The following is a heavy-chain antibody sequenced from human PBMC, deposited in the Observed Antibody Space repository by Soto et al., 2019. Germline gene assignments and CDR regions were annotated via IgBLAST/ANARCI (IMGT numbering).Heavy chain of an antibody. CDR1: GGTFSSYA. J-gene: IGHJ4*02. V-gene: IGHV1-69*01. CDR2: IIPLFGTA. CDR3: AREGASGSHIGY. D-gene: IGHD3-22*01. Sequence: QVQLVQSGAEVKKPGSSVKVSCKASGGTFSSYAISWVRQAPGQGLEWMGGIIPLFGTANYAQKFQGRVTITADESTSTAYMELSSLRAEDTAVYYGAREGASGSHIGYWGQGTLVTVSS.